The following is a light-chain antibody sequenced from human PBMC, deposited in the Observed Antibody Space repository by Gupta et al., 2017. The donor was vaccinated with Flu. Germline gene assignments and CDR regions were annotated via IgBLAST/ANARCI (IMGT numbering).Light chain of an antibody. CDR2: DAS. V-gene: IGKV1-33*01. J-gene: IGKJ2*01. CDR3: QQYADLPYT. Sequence: DIQMTQSPSSLSASVGDRVTITCQASQDISIYLNWYQQKPGKAPKLLIFDASNLETGVPSRFSGSGSGTDFTFTIIILQPEDIAAYFCQQYADLPYTFGQGTKLELK. CDR1: QDISIY.